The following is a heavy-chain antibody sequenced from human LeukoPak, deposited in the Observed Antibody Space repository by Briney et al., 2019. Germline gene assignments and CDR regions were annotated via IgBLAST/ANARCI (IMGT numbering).Heavy chain of an antibody. CDR3: ARDPYSGSYGPYYYYFMDV. CDR2: ISIRSSTI. Sequence: GGSLRLSCAASGFTFSSYSMAWVRQAPGKGLEWVSYISIRSSTIYYADSVKGRFTISRDNAKNSLYLQMNSLRAEDTAVYFCARDPYSGSYGPYYYYFMDVWGKGTTVTISS. J-gene: IGHJ6*03. V-gene: IGHV3-48*01. D-gene: IGHD1-26*01. CDR1: GFTFSSYS.